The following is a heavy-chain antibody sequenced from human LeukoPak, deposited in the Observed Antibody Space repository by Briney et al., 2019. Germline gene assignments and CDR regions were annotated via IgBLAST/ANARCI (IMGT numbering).Heavy chain of an antibody. CDR3: ARENNYFDY. J-gene: IGHJ4*02. CDR2: IYYSGST. CDR1: GVSISTSTHY. Sequence: PSETLSLTCTVSGVSISTSTHYWAWIRQPPGKGLEWIGYIYYSGSTNYNPSLKSRVTISVDTSKNQFSLKLNSVTAADTAVYYCARENNYFDYWGQGTLVTVSS. V-gene: IGHV4-61*01.